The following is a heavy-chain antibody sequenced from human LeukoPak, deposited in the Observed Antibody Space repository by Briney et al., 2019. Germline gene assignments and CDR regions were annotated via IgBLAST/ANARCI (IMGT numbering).Heavy chain of an antibody. J-gene: IGHJ4*02. V-gene: IGHV1-2*02. CDR1: GYTFTGYY. CDR2: INPNSGGT. Sequence: GASVKVSCKASGYTFTGYYMHWVRQAPGQGLEWMGWINPNSGGTNYAQKFQGRVTMTRDTSISTAYMELSRLRSDDTAVYYCASENYDILTGYYTFDYWGQGTLVTVSS. D-gene: IGHD3-9*01. CDR3: ASENYDILTGYYTFDY.